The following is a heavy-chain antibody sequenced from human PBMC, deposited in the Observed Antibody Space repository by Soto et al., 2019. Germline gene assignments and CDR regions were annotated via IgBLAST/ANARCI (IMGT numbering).Heavy chain of an antibody. CDR1: DGSINSDY. CDR2: IFYTGST. J-gene: IGHJ6*03. CDR3: ARGYYYYYIDV. V-gene: IGHV4-59*01. Sequence: QVRLQESGPGLVKPSETLSLTCTVSDGSINSDYWSWIRQPPGKGLEWIGYIFYTGSTNYNPSLKSRVTISLDKSKNHFSLKLTSVTAADTALYYCARGYYYYYIDVWGRGTTVTVSS.